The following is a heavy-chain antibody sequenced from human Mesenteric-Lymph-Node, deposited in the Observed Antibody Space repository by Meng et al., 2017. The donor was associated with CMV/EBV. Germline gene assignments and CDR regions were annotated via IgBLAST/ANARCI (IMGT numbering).Heavy chain of an antibody. CDR1: GFNFNDYD. CDR3: ARREGDYCGMDF. J-gene: IGHJ6*02. Sequence: GESLKISCAASGFNFNDYDMHWVRQSPGKGLEWVSSISRSTTYITYGDSLKGRFTISRDNSKNTLYLQMNSLRAEDTAVYYCARREGDYCGMDFWGQGTTVTVSS. V-gene: IGHV3-21*04. CDR2: ISRSTTYI. D-gene: IGHD5-24*01.